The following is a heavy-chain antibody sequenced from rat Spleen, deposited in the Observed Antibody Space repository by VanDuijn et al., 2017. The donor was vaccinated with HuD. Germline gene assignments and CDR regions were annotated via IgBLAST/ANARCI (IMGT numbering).Heavy chain of an antibody. CDR2: ISDTGGSS. D-gene: IGHD1-7*01. CDR3: TRADHIRGIGDA. J-gene: IGHJ4*01. V-gene: IGHV5-31*01. Sequence: EVQLVESGGGLVQPGRSLKLSCVASGFTFNHYWMTWIRQAPGKGLEWVACISDTGGSSYYLDSVKGRFTISRDNAKSALYLQMDSLRSEDTATYYCTRADHIRGIGDAWGQGTSVTVSS. CDR1: GFTFNHYW.